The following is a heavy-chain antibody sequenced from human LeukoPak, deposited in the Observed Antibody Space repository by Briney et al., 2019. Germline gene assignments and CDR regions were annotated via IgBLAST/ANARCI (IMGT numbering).Heavy chain of an antibody. J-gene: IGHJ6*04. Sequence: GGSLRLSCVASGFTFSSRDWMTWVRQAPGKGLEWVANIRQDGSEKNYVDSVKGRFTISRDNAKNSVDLQMNSLRAEDTAVYYCAKKWAIDVWGKGTTVTISS. CDR3: AKKWAIDV. CDR2: IRQDGSEK. D-gene: IGHD1-26*01. CDR1: GFTFSSRDW. V-gene: IGHV3-7*03.